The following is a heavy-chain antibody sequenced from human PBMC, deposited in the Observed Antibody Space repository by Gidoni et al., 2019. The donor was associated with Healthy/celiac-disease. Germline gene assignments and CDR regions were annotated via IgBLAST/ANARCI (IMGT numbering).Heavy chain of an antibody. Sequence: DGLEWIGSIYYSGSTYYNPSLKSRVTISVDTSKNQFSLKLSSVTAADTAVYYCARHVRYGSGSYLDYWGQGTLVTVSS. V-gene: IGHV4-39*01. CDR3: ARHVRYGSGSYLDY. J-gene: IGHJ4*02. D-gene: IGHD3-10*01. CDR2: IYYSGST.